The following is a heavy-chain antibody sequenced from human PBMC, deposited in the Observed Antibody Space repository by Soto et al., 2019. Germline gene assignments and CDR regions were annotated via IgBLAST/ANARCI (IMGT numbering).Heavy chain of an antibody. Sequence: DVQLLESGGGLVQPEGSLRLSCAAPGFTFSSYAMGWVRQGPGKGLEWVAVVSIGGSTHYADSVRGRFTISRDNSKNTLSLQMNSLPAGDTAVYFCAKRRGAGGHFDYWGQGALVTVSS. V-gene: IGHV3-23*01. J-gene: IGHJ4*02. D-gene: IGHD2-15*01. CDR1: GFTFSSYA. CDR3: AKRRGAGGHFDY. CDR2: VSIGGST.